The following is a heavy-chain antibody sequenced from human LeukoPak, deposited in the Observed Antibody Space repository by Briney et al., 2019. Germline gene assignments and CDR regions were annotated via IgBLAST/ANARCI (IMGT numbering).Heavy chain of an antibody. D-gene: IGHD2-2*01. CDR3: AVRKDIVVLPAALPGWFDP. Sequence: RASVKVSCKASGGTFSSYAISWVRQAPGQGLEWMGGIIPIFGTANYAQKFQGRVTITTDESTSTAYMELSSLRSEDTAVYYCAVRKDIVVLPAALPGWFDPWGQGTLVTVSS. V-gene: IGHV1-69*05. J-gene: IGHJ5*02. CDR2: IIPIFGTA. CDR1: GGTFSSYA.